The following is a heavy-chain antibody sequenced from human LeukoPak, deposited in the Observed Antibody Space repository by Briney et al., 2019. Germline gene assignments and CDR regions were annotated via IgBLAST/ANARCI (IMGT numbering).Heavy chain of an antibody. D-gene: IGHD3-22*01. CDR3: ARERYYYDSSSEGNY. V-gene: IGHV4-39*01. CDR2: IYNSGNT. J-gene: IGHJ4*02. CDR1: GGSISSSSYY. Sequence: SETLSLTCIVSGGSISSSSYYWGWIRQPPGKGPEWIGSIYNSGNTYYNPSLKSRVTISVDTSKNQFSLKLSSVTAADTAVYYCARERYYYDSSSEGNYWGQGTLVTVSS.